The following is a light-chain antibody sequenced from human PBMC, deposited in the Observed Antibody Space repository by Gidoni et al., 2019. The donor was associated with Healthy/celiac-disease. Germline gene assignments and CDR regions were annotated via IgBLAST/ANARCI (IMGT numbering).Light chain of an antibody. CDR3: QQSYSTLRT. V-gene: IGKV1-39*01. Sequence: DIQMTQSPSSLSASVGDRVTITCRASQSISSYLNWYQQKPGKAPKLLIYAASSLQSGFPSRFSGSGSGTDFTLTISSLQPEDFATYYCQQSYSTLRTFGQXTKVEIK. CDR1: QSISSY. CDR2: AAS. J-gene: IGKJ1*01.